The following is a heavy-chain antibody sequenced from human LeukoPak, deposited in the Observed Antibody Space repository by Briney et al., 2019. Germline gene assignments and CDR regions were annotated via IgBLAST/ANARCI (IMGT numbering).Heavy chain of an antibody. Sequence: GGSLRLSCAGSGFIFNNYAMHWVRQPPGKGLEWVSGISGSGDNTYYADSVKGRFTISRDNSKNTLYVQVNSLGTEDTAAYYCAKGSYYDSSGSFYFDYWGQGTLVTVSS. CDR1: GFIFNNYA. CDR2: ISGSGDNT. D-gene: IGHD3-22*01. CDR3: AKGSYYDSSGSFYFDY. J-gene: IGHJ4*02. V-gene: IGHV3-23*01.